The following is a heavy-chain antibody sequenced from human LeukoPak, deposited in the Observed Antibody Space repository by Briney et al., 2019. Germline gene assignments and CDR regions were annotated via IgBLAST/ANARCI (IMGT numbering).Heavy chain of an antibody. J-gene: IGHJ3*02. CDR1: GASISSDNYY. CDR2: IYTSGST. V-gene: IGHV4-61*02. D-gene: IGHD3-10*02. CDR3: ASDHMLYAFHI. Sequence: PSQTLSLTCTVSGASISSDNYYWSWIRQPAGKGLEWIGRIYTSGSTNYNPSLKSRVTISVDTSKNQFSLKLISVTAADTAVYYCASDHMLYAFHIWGQGTMVTVSS.